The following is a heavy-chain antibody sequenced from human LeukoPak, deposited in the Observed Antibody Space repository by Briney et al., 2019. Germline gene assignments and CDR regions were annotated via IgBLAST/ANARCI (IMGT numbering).Heavy chain of an antibody. Sequence: GESLKISCKGSGYSFSSYWIGWVRQMPGKGLEWMGLINAADSDTRYSPSFQGQVLISVDKSISTAYLQWGNLKATDTALCYCARLPCTGGSCSKTFDYWGQGTLVTVYS. CDR1: GYSFSSYW. D-gene: IGHD2-15*01. V-gene: IGHV5-51*01. J-gene: IGHJ4*02. CDR2: INAADSDT. CDR3: ARLPCTGGSCSKTFDY.